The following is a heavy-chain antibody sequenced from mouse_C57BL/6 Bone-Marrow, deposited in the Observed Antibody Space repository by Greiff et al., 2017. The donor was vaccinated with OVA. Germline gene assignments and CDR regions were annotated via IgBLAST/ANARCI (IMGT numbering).Heavy chain of an antibody. Sequence: QVHVKQPGAELVKPGASVKLSCKASGYTFTSYWMHWVKQRPGQGLEWIGMIHPSSGSTNYNEKFKSKATLTVDKSSSTAYMQLSSLTSEDSAVYYCARGGKAWFAYWGQGTLVTVSA. J-gene: IGHJ3*01. CDR2: IHPSSGST. CDR3: ARGGKAWFAY. V-gene: IGHV1-64*01. CDR1: GYTFTSYW.